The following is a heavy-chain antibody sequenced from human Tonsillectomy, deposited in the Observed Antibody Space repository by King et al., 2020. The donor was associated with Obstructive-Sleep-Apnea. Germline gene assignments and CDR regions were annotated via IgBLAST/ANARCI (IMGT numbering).Heavy chain of an antibody. V-gene: IGHV4-34*01. CDR1: GGSFSGYY. Sequence: VQLQQWGAGLLKPSETLSLTCAVYGGSFSGYYCSWIRQPPGKGLEWIGEINHSGSTNYNPSLKSRVTISLDTSKNQFSLELSSVTAADTAVYYCARGGWGSSWPFDYWGQGTLVTVSS. CDR3: ARGGWGSSWPFDY. D-gene: IGHD6-13*01. J-gene: IGHJ4*02. CDR2: INHSGST.